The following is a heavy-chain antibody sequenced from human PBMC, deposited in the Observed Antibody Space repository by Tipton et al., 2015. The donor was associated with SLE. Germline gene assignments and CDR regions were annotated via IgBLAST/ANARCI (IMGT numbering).Heavy chain of an antibody. Sequence: TLSLTCTVSGYSINNGFYWGWIRQPPGKGLEWIGIIYHSGTTYYNPSLKSRVTISVDTSNNQFSLKLTSVTAADTAVYYCARARVYVSGSFPYYYYMDVWGKGTTVTVS. D-gene: IGHD3-10*01. CDR3: ARARVYVSGSFPYYYYMDV. CDR2: IYHSGTT. V-gene: IGHV4-38-2*02. CDR1: GYSINNGFY. J-gene: IGHJ6*03.